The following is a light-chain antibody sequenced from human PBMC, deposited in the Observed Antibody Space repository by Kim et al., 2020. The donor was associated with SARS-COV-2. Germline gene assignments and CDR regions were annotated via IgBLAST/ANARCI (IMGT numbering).Light chain of an antibody. CDR1: QSVSSI. CDR3: QQYSHWPLP. V-gene: IGKV3-15*01. J-gene: IGKJ4*01. Sequence: EIVMTQSPATLSVSPGERATLSCRASQSVSSILAWYQQKPGQAPRLLIYGASTRATGIPGRFSGSGSGTEFTLTISSLQSEDFAVYYCQQYSHWPLPFGGGTKVDIK. CDR2: GAS.